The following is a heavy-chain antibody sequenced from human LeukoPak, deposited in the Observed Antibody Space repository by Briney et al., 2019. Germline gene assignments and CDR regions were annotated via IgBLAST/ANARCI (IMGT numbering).Heavy chain of an antibody. CDR2: IYSGGST. CDR3: ASTPTPTHPDYYYYGMDV. J-gene: IGHJ6*02. CDR1: GFTVSSNY. Sequence: GGSLRLSCAASGFTVSSNYMSWVRQAPGKGLEWVSVIYSGGSTYYADSVKGRFTISRDNSKNTLYLQMNSLRAEDTAVYYCASTPTPTHPDYYYYGMDVWGQGTTVTVSS. D-gene: IGHD2-15*01. V-gene: IGHV3-66*01.